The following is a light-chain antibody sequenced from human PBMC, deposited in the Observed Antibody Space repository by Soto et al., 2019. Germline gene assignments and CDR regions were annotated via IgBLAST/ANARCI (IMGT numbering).Light chain of an antibody. CDR3: QQYGSSPYT. Sequence: EIVLTQSPGTLSLSPGERATLSCRASQRVSSSYLAWYQQKPGQAPRLLIYGASSRATGIPDRFSGSGSGTDFTVTISRLEPEDFPVYYCQQYGSSPYTFGQGTKLEIK. J-gene: IGKJ2*01. CDR2: GAS. V-gene: IGKV3-20*01. CDR1: QRVSSSY.